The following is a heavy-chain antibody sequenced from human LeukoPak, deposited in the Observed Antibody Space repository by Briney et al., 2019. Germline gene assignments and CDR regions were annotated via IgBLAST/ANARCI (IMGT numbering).Heavy chain of an antibody. CDR1: GFTFSSYA. CDR3: AKGSTCGGDCYYFDY. J-gene: IGHJ4*02. V-gene: IGHV3-23*01. CDR2: ISGSGGYT. D-gene: IGHD2-21*02. Sequence: GGSLRLSCAASGFTFSSYAINWVRQVPGKGLVWVSGISGSGGYTYYADSVKGRFTISRDNSKNTLYLQMNTLRAEDTAVYYCAKGSTCGGDCYYFDYWGQGTLVTVSS.